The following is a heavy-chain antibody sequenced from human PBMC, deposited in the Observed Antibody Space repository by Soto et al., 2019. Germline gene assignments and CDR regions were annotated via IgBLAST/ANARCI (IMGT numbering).Heavy chain of an antibody. CDR3: AREGLLWFGDQIWGRDAFDI. Sequence: ASVKVSCKASGYTFTSYYMHWVRQAPGQGLEWMGIINPSGGSTSYAQKFQGRVTMARDTSTSTVYMELSSLRSEDTAVYYCAREGLLWFGDQIWGRDAFDIWGQGTMVTVSS. CDR1: GYTFTSYY. V-gene: IGHV1-46*01. J-gene: IGHJ3*02. CDR2: INPSGGST. D-gene: IGHD3-10*01.